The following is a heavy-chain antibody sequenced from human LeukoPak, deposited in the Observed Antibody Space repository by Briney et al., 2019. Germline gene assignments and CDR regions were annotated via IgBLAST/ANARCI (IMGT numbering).Heavy chain of an antibody. V-gene: IGHV4-59*01. CDR1: GGSISSYY. CDR3: ARGYSSSWSIVDY. D-gene: IGHD6-13*01. Sequence: SETLSLTCTVSGGSISSYYWSWIRQPPGKGLEWIGYIYYSGSTNYNPSLKSRVTISVDTSKNQFSLKLSSVTAADTAVYYCARGYSSSWSIVDYWGQGTLVTVSS. J-gene: IGHJ4*02. CDR2: IYYSGST.